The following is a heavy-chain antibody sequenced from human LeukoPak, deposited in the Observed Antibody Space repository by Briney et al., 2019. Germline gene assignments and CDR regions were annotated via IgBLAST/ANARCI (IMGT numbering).Heavy chain of an antibody. CDR3: ARHEGGGWYIDY. J-gene: IGHJ4*02. D-gene: IGHD6-19*01. CDR2: IY. Sequence: GESLKIPCMGSGYSFSNYWIGWVRQMPGKGLEWMGIIYSPSFQGQVTISVDKSISTAYLQWSSLKASDTAIYYCARHEGGGWYIDYWGQGTLVTVSS. CDR1: GYSFSNYW. V-gene: IGHV5-51*01.